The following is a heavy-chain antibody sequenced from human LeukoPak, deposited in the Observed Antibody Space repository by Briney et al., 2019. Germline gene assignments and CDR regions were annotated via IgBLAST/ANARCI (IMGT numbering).Heavy chain of an antibody. CDR1: GGSISSSSYY. CDR2: IYSSGST. J-gene: IGHJ3*02. D-gene: IGHD3-10*01. V-gene: IGHV4-39*01. CDR3: ARLGGSGDTFQI. Sequence: NPSETLSLTCTVSGGSISSSSYYWGWIRQPPGKGLEWIGCIYSSGSTYSNPSLMSRVTISVDTSKSQFPLKLSSVTAADTAVYYCARLGGSGDTFQIWGQGTMVTVSS.